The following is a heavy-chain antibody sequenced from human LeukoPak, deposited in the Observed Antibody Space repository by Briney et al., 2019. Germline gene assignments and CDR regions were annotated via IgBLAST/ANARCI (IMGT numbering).Heavy chain of an antibody. Sequence: PSETLSLTCTVSGDSISSSSYYWGWIRQPPGKGLEWIGTFYYSGNTYYNASLKSRVTISVDTSKNQFSLKLSFVTAADTAVYYCARLLGYNGRITCWGQGTLVTVSS. D-gene: IGHD1-14*01. CDR2: FYYSGNT. J-gene: IGHJ4*02. CDR1: GDSISSSSYY. V-gene: IGHV4-39*01. CDR3: ARLLGYNGRITC.